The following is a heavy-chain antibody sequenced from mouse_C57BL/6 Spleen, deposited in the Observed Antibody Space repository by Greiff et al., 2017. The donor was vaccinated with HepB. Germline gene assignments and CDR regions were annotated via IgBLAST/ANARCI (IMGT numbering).Heavy chain of an antibody. D-gene: IGHD2-5*01. Sequence: EVKLQESGGGLVKPGGSLKLSCAASGFTFSSYAMSWVRQTPEKRLEWVATISDGGSYTYYPDNVKGRFTISRDNAKNNLYLQMSHLKSEDTAMYYCARIVYSNYLAWFAYWGQGTLVTVSA. CDR3: ARIVYSNYLAWFAY. CDR1: GFTFSSYA. J-gene: IGHJ3*01. V-gene: IGHV5-4*03. CDR2: ISDGGSYT.